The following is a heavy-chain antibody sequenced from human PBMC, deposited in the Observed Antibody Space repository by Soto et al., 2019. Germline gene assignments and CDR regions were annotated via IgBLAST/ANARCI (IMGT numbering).Heavy chain of an antibody. J-gene: IGHJ6*02. D-gene: IGHD5-18*01. V-gene: IGHV4-61*01. CDR3: ARDAQVETSMGGYYYYNLDV. CDR1: GDSVNSGNYY. Sequence: PSETLSLTCTVSGDSVNSGNYYWTWIRQPPWKGLEWIGHIYYTGTTNYSPSLKSRVTISLDTPKNQFSLKLSSVTAADRAVYYCARDAQVETSMGGYYYYNLDVWGQGSTVTVSS. CDR2: IYYTGTT.